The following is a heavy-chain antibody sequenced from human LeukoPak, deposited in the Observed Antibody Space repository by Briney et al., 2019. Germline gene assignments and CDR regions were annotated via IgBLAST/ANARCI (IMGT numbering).Heavy chain of an antibody. CDR3: ARDWHDY. V-gene: IGHV4-39*07. J-gene: IGHJ4*02. Sequence: SENLSLTCTVSGGSISSSSYYWGWIRQPPGKGLEWIGSIYYSGSSYYNPSLKSRVTISVDTSKNQFSLKLSSVTAADTAVYYCARDWHDYWGQGTLVTVSS. CDR1: GGSISSSSYY. CDR2: IYYSGSS.